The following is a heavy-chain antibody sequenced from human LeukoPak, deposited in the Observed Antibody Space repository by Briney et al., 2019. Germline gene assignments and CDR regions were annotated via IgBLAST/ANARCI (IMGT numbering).Heavy chain of an antibody. CDR3: TREGSVWSLTY. V-gene: IGHV1-2*02. CDR1: GYTFTGYY. D-gene: IGHD6-13*01. J-gene: IGHJ4*02. CDR2: IDPKSGGT. Sequence: ASVKVSCKASGYTFTGYYIHWVRQAPGQGLEWMGWIDPKSGGTNYAQNFLGRVTMTRDMSINTAYMELTSLRLDDTAVYYCTREGSVWSLTYWGQGTLVTVSS.